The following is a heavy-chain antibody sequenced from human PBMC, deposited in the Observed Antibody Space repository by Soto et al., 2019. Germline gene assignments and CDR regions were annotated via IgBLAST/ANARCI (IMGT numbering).Heavy chain of an antibody. CDR2: ISGSGGST. D-gene: IGHD6-13*01. CDR3: AKVVGSSLRPIDYYYGMDV. CDR1: GFIFSSYA. Sequence: GGSLRLSCAASGFIFSSYAMSWVRQAPGKGLEWVSAISGSGGSTYYADSVKGRFTISRDNSKNTLYLQMNSLRAEDTAVYYCAKVVGSSLRPIDYYYGMDVWGQGTTVTVSS. J-gene: IGHJ6*02. V-gene: IGHV3-23*01.